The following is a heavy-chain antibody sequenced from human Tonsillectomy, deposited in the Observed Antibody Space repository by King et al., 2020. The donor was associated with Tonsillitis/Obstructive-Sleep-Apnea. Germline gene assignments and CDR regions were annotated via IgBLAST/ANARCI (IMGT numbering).Heavy chain of an antibody. CDR2: IIPIFGTA. J-gene: IGHJ6*03. Sequence: QLVQSGAEVKKPGSSVKVSCKASGGTFSSYAISWVRQAPGQGLEWMGGIIPIFGTANYAQKFQGRVTITADESTSTAYMELSSLGSEDTAVYYCAREARYDFWSGYYNYYYYYMDVWGKGTTVTVSS. D-gene: IGHD3-3*01. V-gene: IGHV1-69*12. CDR1: GGTFSSYA. CDR3: AREARYDFWSGYYNYYYYYMDV.